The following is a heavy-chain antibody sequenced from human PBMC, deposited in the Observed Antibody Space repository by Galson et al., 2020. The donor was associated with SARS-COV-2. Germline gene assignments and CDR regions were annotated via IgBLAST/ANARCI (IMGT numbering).Heavy chain of an antibody. Sequence: GESLKISCKVSGYSLMELSIHWVRQAPGEGLQWMGGFDPQNGEAIYAQKFQGRVTMTEDTSTDTAYMELSSLKSEDTAVYYCATDGRLGLFVEAFDMWGQGTLVTVSS. D-gene: IGHD3-3*01. CDR1: GYSLMELS. V-gene: IGHV1-24*01. CDR2: FDPQNGEA. CDR3: ATDGRLGLFVEAFDM. J-gene: IGHJ3*02.